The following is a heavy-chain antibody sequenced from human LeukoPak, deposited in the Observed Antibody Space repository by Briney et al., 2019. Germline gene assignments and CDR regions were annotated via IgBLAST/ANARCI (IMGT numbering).Heavy chain of an antibody. CDR2: INPSGGST. CDR1: GYTFTSYY. CDR3: ARSRHTKGVSASGFYDFWSGYYPQYYFDY. Sequence: ASVKVSCKASGYTFTSYYMHWVRQAPGQGLEWMGIINPSGGSTSYAQKFQGRVTMTRDTSTSTVYMELSSLRSEDTAVYYCARSRHTKGVSASGFYDFWSGYYPQYYFDYWGQGTLVTVSS. V-gene: IGHV1-46*01. D-gene: IGHD3-3*01. J-gene: IGHJ4*02.